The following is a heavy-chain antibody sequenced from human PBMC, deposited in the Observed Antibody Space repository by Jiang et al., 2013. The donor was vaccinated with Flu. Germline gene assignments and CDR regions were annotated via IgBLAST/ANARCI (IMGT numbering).Heavy chain of an antibody. Sequence: VQLLESGGGVVRPGRSLRLSCAASGFTFSNYGMHWVRQAPGKGLEWVAVIAHDGGQTYYADSLKGRFTIPRDNDKSTVYLQMNSLRIDDTAVYYCANSGAQTVTGDAMDIWGPRGPRSRSPQ. CDR1: GFTFSNYG. CDR3: ANSGAQTVTGDAMDI. CDR2: IAHDGGQT. J-gene: IGHJ6*01. D-gene: IGHD7-27*01. V-gene: IGHV3-30*18.